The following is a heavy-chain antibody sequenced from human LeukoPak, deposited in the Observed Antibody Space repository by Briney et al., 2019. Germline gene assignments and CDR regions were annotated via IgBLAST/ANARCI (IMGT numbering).Heavy chain of an antibody. CDR2: ISGSGGST. CDR1: GFTFSSYA. V-gene: IGHV3-23*01. D-gene: IGHD6-19*01. Sequence: GSLRLPCAASGFTFSSYAMSWVRQAPGKGLEWVSAISGSGGSTYYADSVKGRFTISRDNSKNTLYLQMNSLRAEDTAVYYCAPRGGDSSVVAWGQGTLVTVSS. CDR3: APRGGDSSVVA. J-gene: IGHJ5*02.